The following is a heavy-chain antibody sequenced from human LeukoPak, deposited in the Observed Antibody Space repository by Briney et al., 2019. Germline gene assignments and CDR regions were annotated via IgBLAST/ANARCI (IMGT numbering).Heavy chain of an antibody. CDR2: INHRGST. CDR3: ARGRSSGWSSPIDY. CDR1: GGSFSAYY. J-gene: IGHJ4*02. D-gene: IGHD6-19*01. Sequence: KPSETLSLTCAVYGGSFSAYYWSWIRQPPGKGLEWIGEINHRGSTNYNPPLKSRVTISVDTSKNQFSLNLSSMAAADTAVYYCARGRSSGWSSPIDYWGQGTLVTVSS. V-gene: IGHV4-34*01.